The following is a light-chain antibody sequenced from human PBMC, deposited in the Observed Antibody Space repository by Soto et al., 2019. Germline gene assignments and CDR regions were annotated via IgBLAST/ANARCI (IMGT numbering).Light chain of an antibody. CDR3: SSYSSTTTHEV. V-gene: IGLV2-14*01. Sequence: QSALTQPASVSGSPGQSITISCTGTSSDVGGYNFVSWYQHHPGTPPKLIIYEVIHRPSGVSNRFSGSKSAITASLTISGLQVEDEADYFCSSYSSTTTHEVFGTGTKVTVL. CDR2: EVI. J-gene: IGLJ1*01. CDR1: SSDVGGYNF.